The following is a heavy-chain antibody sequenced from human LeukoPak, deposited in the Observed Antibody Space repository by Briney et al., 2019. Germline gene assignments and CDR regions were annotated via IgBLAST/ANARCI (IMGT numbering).Heavy chain of an antibody. Sequence: GRSLRLSCTASGFTFGDYAMSWFRQAPGKGLEWVSYISNSGNTIKEADSVKGRFTISRDNAQNSLFLQMKSLRAEDTAVYYCARYRVITNDYFDSWGQGTLVTVSS. J-gene: IGHJ4*02. CDR3: ARYRVITNDYFDS. V-gene: IGHV3-11*01. D-gene: IGHD3-16*01. CDR1: GFTFGDYA. CDR2: ISNSGNTI.